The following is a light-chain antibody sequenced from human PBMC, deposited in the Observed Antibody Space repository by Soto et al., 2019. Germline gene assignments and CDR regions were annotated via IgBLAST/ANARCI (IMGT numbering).Light chain of an antibody. V-gene: IGKV3-15*01. CDR1: QSVSSN. Sequence: EIVMTQSPATLSVSPGERATLSCRASQSVSSNLAWYQQRPGQAPRLLIYGASTRATGTLARFSGSGSGAEFTLTISSLQSEDFALYYCQQYNNWPPYTFGQGTKLEIK. CDR2: GAS. CDR3: QQYNNWPPYT. J-gene: IGKJ2*01.